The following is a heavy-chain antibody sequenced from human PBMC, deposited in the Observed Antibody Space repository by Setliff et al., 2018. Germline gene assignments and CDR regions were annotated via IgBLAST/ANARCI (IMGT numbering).Heavy chain of an antibody. CDR2: IYTSGSSGST. D-gene: IGHD4-17*01. CDR1: GDSMSNNH. Sequence: SETLSLTCTVSGDSMSNNHWTWIRQPPGKGLEWIGYIYTSGSSGSTNYNSSLKSRVTISVDMSKNQFSLQLTSLTAADTAVYYCARFYGDYQFDYWGQVTLVTVSS. CDR3: ARFYGDYQFDY. V-gene: IGHV4-4*08. J-gene: IGHJ4*02.